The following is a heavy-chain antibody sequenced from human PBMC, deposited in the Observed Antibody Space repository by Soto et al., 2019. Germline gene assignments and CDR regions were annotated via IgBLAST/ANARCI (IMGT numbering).Heavy chain of an antibody. V-gene: IGHV1-2*04. CDR2: INPNSGST. Sequence: GASVKVSCKASGYTFTGYYMHWVRQAPGQGLEWKGWINPNSGSTNYAQKFQGWVTMTRDTSISTAYMELSRLRSDDTAVYYCARVKGSGYHNWFDPWGQGTLVTVS. CDR1: GYTFTGYY. J-gene: IGHJ5*02. CDR3: ARVKGSGYHNWFDP. D-gene: IGHD3-22*01.